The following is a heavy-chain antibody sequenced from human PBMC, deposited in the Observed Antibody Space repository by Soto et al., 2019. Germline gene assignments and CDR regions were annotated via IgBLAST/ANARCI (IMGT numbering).Heavy chain of an antibody. CDR3: VWSSITYWCASSGYYDFDF. CDR2: ISYYGSNK. CDR1: GFTFSSYA. D-gene: IGHD3-22*01. J-gene: IGHJ4*02. V-gene: IGHV3-30*03. Sequence: GGSLRLSCAASGFTFSSYAMHWVRQAPGKGLEWVAVISYYGSNKYYADSVKGRFTISRDNSKNTLYLQMNSLRAEDTAVYYCVWSSITYWCASSGYYDFDFWGQGTMVTVSS.